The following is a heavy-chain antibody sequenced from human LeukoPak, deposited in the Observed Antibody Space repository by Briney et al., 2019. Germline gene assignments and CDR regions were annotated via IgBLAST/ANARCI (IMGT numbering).Heavy chain of an antibody. V-gene: IGHV1-24*01. CDR1: GYTLTELS. CDR3: ATDLATAMVKDQSNK. J-gene: IGHJ4*02. CDR2: FDPEDGET. Sequence: ASVKVSFKVSGYTLTELSMHWVQQAPGKGLEWMGGFDPEDGETIYAQRFQGRVTMTEDTSTDTAYMELSSLRSEDTAVYYCATDLATAMVKDQSNKWGQGTLVTVSS. D-gene: IGHD5-18*01.